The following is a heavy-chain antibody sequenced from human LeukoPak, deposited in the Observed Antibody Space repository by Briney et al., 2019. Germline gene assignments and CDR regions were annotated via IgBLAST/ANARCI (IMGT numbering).Heavy chain of an antibody. CDR2: ISGSGGST. Sequence: GGSLRLSCAASGFTFSSYAMGWVRQAPGKGLEWVSAISGSGGSTYYADSVKGRFTISRDNSKNTLYLQMNSLRAEDTAVYYCASTREYSSGWYLWGYYFDYWGQGTLVTVSS. D-gene: IGHD6-19*01. CDR1: GFTFSSYA. J-gene: IGHJ4*02. CDR3: ASTREYSSGWYLWGYYFDY. V-gene: IGHV3-23*01.